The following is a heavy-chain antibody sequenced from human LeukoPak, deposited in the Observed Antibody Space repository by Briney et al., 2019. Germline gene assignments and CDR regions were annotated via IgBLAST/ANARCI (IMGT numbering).Heavy chain of an antibody. CDR2: MNPNSGNT. Sequence: ASVKVSCKASGYTFTSYDINWVRQATGQGLEWMGWMNPNSGNTGYAQKFQGRVTMTRNTSISTAYMELSSLRSDDTAVYYCARDLPYGDYEPDYWGQGTLVTVSS. J-gene: IGHJ4*02. V-gene: IGHV1-8*01. CDR3: ARDLPYGDYEPDY. CDR1: GYTFTSYD. D-gene: IGHD4-17*01.